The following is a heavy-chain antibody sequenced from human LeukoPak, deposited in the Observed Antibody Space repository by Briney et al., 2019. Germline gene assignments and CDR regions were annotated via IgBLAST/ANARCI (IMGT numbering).Heavy chain of an antibody. V-gene: IGHV3-49*04. J-gene: IGHJ4*02. Sequence: GGSLRLSCTASGFTFGDYAMSWVRQAPGKGLEWVGFIRSKVYGGTTEYAASVKGRFTISRDDSKSIAYLQMNSLKTEDTAVYYCTRIEYGWNYDILTGYPPPDYWGQGTLVTVSS. CDR2: IRSKVYGGTT. CDR1: GFTFGDYA. CDR3: TRIEYGWNYDILTGYPPPDY. D-gene: IGHD3-9*01.